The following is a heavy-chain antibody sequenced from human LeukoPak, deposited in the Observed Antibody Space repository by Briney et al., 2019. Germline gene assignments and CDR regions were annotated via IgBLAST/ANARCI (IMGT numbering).Heavy chain of an antibody. V-gene: IGHV3-11*01. J-gene: IGHJ4*02. CDR3: ARETVAGTFDY. CDR2: LSRRGAII. CDR1: GFTFSDYY. Sequence: GGSLRLSCAGSGFTFSDYYMSWISQDPGKGLEWVSDLSRRGAIISYAGSGTGRFTISRDNAKNSLYLQSNSLRAEDTAVYYCARETVAGTFDYWGQGTLVTVSS. D-gene: IGHD6-19*01.